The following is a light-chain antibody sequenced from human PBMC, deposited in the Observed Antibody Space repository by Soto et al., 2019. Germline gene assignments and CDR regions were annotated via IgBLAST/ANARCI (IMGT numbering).Light chain of an antibody. CDR3: QQRGDWPPIT. J-gene: IGKJ5*01. CDR2: AAS. CDR1: QGISNW. Sequence: DIQMTQSPSSVSASVGDRVSITCRASQGISNWLVWYQQKPGRAPKLLIYAASSLQSGVSSRFSGSGSGTDFTLTISSLEPEDFAVYYCQQRGDWPPITFGQGTRLEIK. V-gene: IGKV1-12*01.